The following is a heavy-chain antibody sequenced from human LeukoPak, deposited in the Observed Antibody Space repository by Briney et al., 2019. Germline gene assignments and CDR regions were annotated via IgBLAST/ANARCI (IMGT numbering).Heavy chain of an antibody. CDR3: ARGYCGGDCYGD. CDR2: IKQDGSEK. V-gene: IGHV3-7*01. J-gene: IGHJ1*01. D-gene: IGHD2-21*02. Sequence: GGSLRLSCAASGFTFSSYWMSWVRQPPGKGLEWVAKIKQDGSEKYYVDSVKGRFTISRDNAKNSLYLQMNSLRAEDTAVYYCARGYCGGDCYGDWGQGTLVTVSS. CDR1: GFTFSSYW.